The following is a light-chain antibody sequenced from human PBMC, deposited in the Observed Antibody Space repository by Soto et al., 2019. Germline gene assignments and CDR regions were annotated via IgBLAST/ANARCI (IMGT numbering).Light chain of an antibody. CDR1: QGISSY. CDR2: AAS. Sequence: DIQLTQSPSFLSASVGDRVTITCRASQGISSYLAWYQQEPGKAPKLLIYAASTLQSGVPSRFSGSGSGTEFTLTISSLQPEDFSTYYCQQLNSYPMYTFGQGPKLEIK. CDR3: QQLNSYPMYT. V-gene: IGKV1-9*01. J-gene: IGKJ2*01.